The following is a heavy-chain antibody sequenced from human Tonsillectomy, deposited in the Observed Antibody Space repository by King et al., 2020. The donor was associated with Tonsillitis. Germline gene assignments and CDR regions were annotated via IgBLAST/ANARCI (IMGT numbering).Heavy chain of an antibody. V-gene: IGHV4-31*01. D-gene: IGHD2-15*01. CDR2: IYYSGNT. J-gene: IGHJ4*02. CDR1: GGSISSGGYF. CDR3: ARAGYCSGGSCYRGFDY. Sequence: VPLQESGPGLVKPSQTLSLTCTVSGGSISSGGYFWRWIRHHPGKGLEWIGYIYYSGNTYYSPSLKSLVTISVDTSKNQFSLKLRSVTAADTAVYYCARAGYCSGGSCYRGFDYWGQGTLVTVSS.